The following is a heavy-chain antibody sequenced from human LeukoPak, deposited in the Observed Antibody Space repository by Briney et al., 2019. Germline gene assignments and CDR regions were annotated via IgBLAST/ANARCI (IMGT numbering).Heavy chain of an antibody. Sequence: PGGSLTLSCAASGLTFSSYAMHWVRQAPGKGLEWVAVISYDGSNKYYADSVKGRFTISRDNSKNTLYLQMNSLRAEDTAVYYCARGGYSSSRGPFDPWGQGTLVTVSS. D-gene: IGHD6-13*01. CDR1: GLTFSSYA. V-gene: IGHV3-30-3*01. CDR2: ISYDGSNK. J-gene: IGHJ5*02. CDR3: ARGGYSSSRGPFDP.